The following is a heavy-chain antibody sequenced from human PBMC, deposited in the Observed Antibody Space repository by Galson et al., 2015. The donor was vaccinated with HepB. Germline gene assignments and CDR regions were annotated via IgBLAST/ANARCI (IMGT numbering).Heavy chain of an antibody. J-gene: IGHJ4*02. CDR3: ARDRGSWFDY. CDR2: ISYDGSNK. D-gene: IGHD6-13*01. V-gene: IGHV3-30-3*01. CDR1: GFTFSSYA. Sequence: SLRLSCAASGFTFSSYAMHWVRQAPGKGLEWVAVISYDGSNKYYADSVKGRFTISRDNSKNTLYLQMNSLRAEDTAVYYCARDRGSWFDYWGQGTLVTVSS.